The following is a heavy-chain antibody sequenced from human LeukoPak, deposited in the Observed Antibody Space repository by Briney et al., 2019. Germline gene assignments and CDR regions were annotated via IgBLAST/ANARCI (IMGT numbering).Heavy chain of an antibody. V-gene: IGHV3-7*03. CDR3: ARERVGSSWYFDY. CDR1: GFTFSGYY. Sequence: GGSLRLSCAASGFTFSGYYMFWVRQAPGKGLEWVANIKQDGSEKYYVDSVKGRFTISRDNAKNSLYLQMNSLRAEDTAVYYCARERVGSSWYFDYWGQGTLVTVSS. D-gene: IGHD6-13*01. CDR2: IKQDGSEK. J-gene: IGHJ4*02.